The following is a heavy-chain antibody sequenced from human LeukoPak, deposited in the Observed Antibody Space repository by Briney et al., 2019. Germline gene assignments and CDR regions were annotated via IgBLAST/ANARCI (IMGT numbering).Heavy chain of an antibody. Sequence: GGTLRLSCAASGFTFSSHGMSWVRQAPGKGLEWVSAISGSGGSTYYADSVKGRFTISRDNSKNTLYLQMNSLRAEDTAVYYCAKVGALNYDILTGYYEAFGYFDYWGQGTLVTVSS. CDR3: AKVGALNYDILTGYYEAFGYFDY. CDR2: ISGSGGST. D-gene: IGHD3-9*01. V-gene: IGHV3-23*01. CDR1: GFTFSSHG. J-gene: IGHJ4*02.